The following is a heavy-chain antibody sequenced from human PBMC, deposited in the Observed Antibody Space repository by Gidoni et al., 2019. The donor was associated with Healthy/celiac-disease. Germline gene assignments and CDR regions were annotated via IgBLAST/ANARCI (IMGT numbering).Heavy chain of an antibody. CDR1: GFALRSYG. D-gene: IGHD1-26*01. J-gene: IGHJ6*02. Sequence: QVQLVESGGGVVQPGGSLMPSWAASGFALRSYGMHVGRQAPGEGLEWVAVISYDGSNKYYADSVKGRFTISRDNSKNTLYLQMNSLRAEDTAVYYCAKWWEYYYYYGMDVWGQGTTVTVSS. CDR3: AKWWEYYYYYGMDV. CDR2: ISYDGSNK. V-gene: IGHV3-30*18.